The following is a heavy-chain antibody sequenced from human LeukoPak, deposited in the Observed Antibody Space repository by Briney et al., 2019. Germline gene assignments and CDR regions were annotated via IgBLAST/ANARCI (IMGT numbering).Heavy chain of an antibody. CDR3: AKLDSSSWYLRGNWFDP. V-gene: IGHV4-59*01. CDR1: GGSISTYY. Sequence: SETLSLTCTVSGGSISTYYWSWIRQPPGKGLEWIAYISYSGITNYNPSLKSRVTLSVDTSKNQFSLKLSSVTAADTAVYYCAKLDSSSWYLRGNWFDPWGQGTLVTVSS. CDR2: ISYSGIT. D-gene: IGHD6-13*01. J-gene: IGHJ5*02.